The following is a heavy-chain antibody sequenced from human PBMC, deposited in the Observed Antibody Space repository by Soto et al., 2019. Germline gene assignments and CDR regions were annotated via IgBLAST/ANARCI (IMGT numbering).Heavy chain of an antibody. D-gene: IGHD3-10*01. CDR1: GGSFSGYY. CDR3: ARGPLYMVRGVIALYYFDY. J-gene: IGHJ4*02. CDR2: INHSGST. Sequence: ETLSLTCAVYGGSFSGYYWSWIRQPPGKGLEWIGEINHSGSTNYNPSLKSRVTISVDTSKNQFSLKLSSVTAADTAVYYCARGPLYMVRGVIALYYFDYWGQGTQVTVS. V-gene: IGHV4-34*01.